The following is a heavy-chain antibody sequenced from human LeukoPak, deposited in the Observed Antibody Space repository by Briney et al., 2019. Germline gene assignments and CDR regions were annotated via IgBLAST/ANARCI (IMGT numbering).Heavy chain of an antibody. J-gene: IGHJ4*02. D-gene: IGHD3-22*01. CDR3: AKDSPPYYHDSSGYFFDY. V-gene: IGHV3-30*04. CDR2: ISYDGTNK. CDR1: GFTFRSYA. Sequence: GRSLRLSCAASGFTFRSYAMHWVRQAPGKGLEWVAVISYDGTNKYYADSVRGRFTSSRYNSKRTLYLQMNNLKAEDTAVYYCAKDSPPYYHDSSGYFFDYWGQGTLVTVSS.